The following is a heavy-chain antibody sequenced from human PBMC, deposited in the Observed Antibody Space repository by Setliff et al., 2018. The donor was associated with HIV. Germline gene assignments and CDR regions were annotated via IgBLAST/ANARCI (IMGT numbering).Heavy chain of an antibody. D-gene: IGHD1-26*01. CDR1: GYTFTSYY. CDR3: ARGPVGGTVDY. J-gene: IGHJ4*02. Sequence: GASVKVSCKASGYTFTSYYMHWVRQAPGQGLEWMGWINPNTGATNYAQTFQGRVTVTRDTSIRTAYMDLSSLRSDDTALYYCARGPVGGTVDYWGQGTLVTVSS. CDR2: INPNTGAT. V-gene: IGHV1-2*02.